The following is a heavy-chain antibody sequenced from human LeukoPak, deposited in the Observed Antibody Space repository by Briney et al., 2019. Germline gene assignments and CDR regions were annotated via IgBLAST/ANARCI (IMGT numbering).Heavy chain of an antibody. CDR2: VYYSGST. Sequence: SETLSLTCTVSGGSISSYYWSWIRQHPGKGLVWIGYVYYSGSTYYNPSLKSRVTISVDTSKNQFSLKLSSVTAADTAVYYCARVEPGDTRIAFAIWGQGTMVTVSS. J-gene: IGHJ3*02. D-gene: IGHD1-14*01. CDR1: GGSISSYY. CDR3: ARVEPGDTRIAFAI. V-gene: IGHV4-59*06.